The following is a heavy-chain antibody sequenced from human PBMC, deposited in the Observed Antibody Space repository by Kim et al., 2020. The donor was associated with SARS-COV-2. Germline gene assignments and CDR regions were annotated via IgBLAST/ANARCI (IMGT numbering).Heavy chain of an antibody. CDR1: GGSFSGYY. J-gene: IGHJ5*02. Sequence: SETLSLTCAVYGGSFSGYYWSWIRQPPGKGLEWIGEINHSGSTNYNPSLKSRVTISVDTSKNQFSLKLSSVTAADTAVYYCARVGGRITIFGVVIIGDWFDPWGQGTLVTVSS. D-gene: IGHD3-3*01. CDR2: INHSGST. CDR3: ARVGGRITIFGVVIIGDWFDP. V-gene: IGHV4-34*01.